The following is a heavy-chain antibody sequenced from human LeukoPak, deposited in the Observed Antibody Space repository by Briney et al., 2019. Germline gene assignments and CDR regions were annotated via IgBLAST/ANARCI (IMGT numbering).Heavy chain of an antibody. CDR1: GGSISSGGYY. CDR3: ARGLGYCSGGSCYVSWFDP. CDR2: IYYSGST. Sequence: SETLSLTCTVSGGSISSGGYYWSWIRQHSGKGLEWIGYIYYSGSTYYNPSLKSRVTISVDTSKNQFSLKLSSVTAADTAVYYCARGLGYCSGGSCYVSWFDPWGQGTLVTVSS. V-gene: IGHV4-31*03. D-gene: IGHD2-15*01. J-gene: IGHJ5*02.